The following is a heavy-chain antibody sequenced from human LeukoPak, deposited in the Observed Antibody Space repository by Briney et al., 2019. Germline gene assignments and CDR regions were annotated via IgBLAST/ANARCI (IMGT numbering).Heavy chain of an antibody. CDR3: ARDSPDGYTLGHRYYYMDV. Sequence: SETLSLTCAVYGGSFSGYYWSWIRQPPGKGLEWIGEINHSGSTNYNPSLKSRVTISVDTSKNQFPLKLSSVTAADTAVYYCARDSPDGYTLGHRYYYMDVWGRGTTVTVS. V-gene: IGHV4-34*01. D-gene: IGHD5-18*01. CDR1: GGSFSGYY. J-gene: IGHJ6*03. CDR2: INHSGST.